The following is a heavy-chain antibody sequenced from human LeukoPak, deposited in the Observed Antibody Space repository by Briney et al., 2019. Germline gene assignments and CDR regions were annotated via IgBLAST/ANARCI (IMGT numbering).Heavy chain of an antibody. CDR2: INPSGGST. CDR3: ARVESSGFGFDY. Sequence: ASVKVSFKASGYTFTSYYMHWVRQAPGQGLEWMGIINPSGGSTSYAQKFQGRVTMTRDTSTSTVYMELSSLRSEDTAVYYCARVESSGFGFDYWGQGTLVTVSS. V-gene: IGHV1-46*01. D-gene: IGHD3-22*01. J-gene: IGHJ4*02. CDR1: GYTFTSYY.